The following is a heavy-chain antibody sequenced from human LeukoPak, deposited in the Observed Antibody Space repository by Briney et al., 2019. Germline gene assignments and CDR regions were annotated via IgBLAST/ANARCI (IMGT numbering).Heavy chain of an antibody. D-gene: IGHD3-22*01. J-gene: IGHJ3*02. Sequence: SETLSLTCAVSGGSISSSNWWSWVRQPPGKGLEWIGYIYYTGSTNYNPSLKSRVTISVDTSKNQFSLKLSSLTAADTAVYYCARDYYDSSGYYLSSFDIWGQGTMVTVSS. CDR3: ARDYYDSSGYYLSSFDI. V-gene: IGHV4-4*02. CDR2: IYYTGST. CDR1: GGSISSSNW.